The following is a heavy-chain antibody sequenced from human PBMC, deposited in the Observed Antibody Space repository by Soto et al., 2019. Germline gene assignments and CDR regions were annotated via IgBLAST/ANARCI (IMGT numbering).Heavy chain of an antibody. Sequence: GGSLRLSCAASGFTFSSYAMHWVRQAPGKGLEWVAVISYDGSNKYYADSVKGRFTISRDNSKNTLYLQMNSLRAEDTAVYYCARDISDCSGGSCYSGNWFDPWGQGTLVTVPS. CDR1: GFTFSSYA. V-gene: IGHV3-30-3*01. J-gene: IGHJ5*02. D-gene: IGHD2-15*01. CDR3: ARDISDCSGGSCYSGNWFDP. CDR2: ISYDGSNK.